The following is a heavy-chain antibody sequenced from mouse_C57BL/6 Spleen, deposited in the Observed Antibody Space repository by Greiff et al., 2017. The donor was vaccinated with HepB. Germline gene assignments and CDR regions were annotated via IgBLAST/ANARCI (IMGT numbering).Heavy chain of an antibody. CDR2: INPSSGYT. D-gene: IGHD2-4*01. Sequence: QVHVKQSGAELAKPGASVKLSCKASGYTFTSYWMHWVKQRPGQGLEWIGYINPSSGYTKYNQKFKDKATLTADKSSSTAYMQLSSLTYEDSAVYYCARRGLRREDGFDYWGQGTTLTVSS. CDR3: ARRGLRREDGFDY. V-gene: IGHV1-7*01. J-gene: IGHJ2*01. CDR1: GYTFTSYW.